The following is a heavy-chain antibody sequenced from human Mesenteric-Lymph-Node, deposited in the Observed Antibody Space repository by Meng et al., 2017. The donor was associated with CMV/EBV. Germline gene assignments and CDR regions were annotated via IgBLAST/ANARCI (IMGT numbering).Heavy chain of an antibody. D-gene: IGHD1-26*01. J-gene: IGHJ4*02. V-gene: IGHV3-23*01. Sequence: AFGSTFSSYAMAWVRHGHGKGLGLVSGISASGNRTSSSDSVKSRFTISRDNSKDTLYLEMNSLSAEDTALYYCAKDQIWEVPHYLHYWGQGTLVTVSS. CDR2: ISASGNRT. CDR1: GSTFSSYA. CDR3: AKDQIWEVPHYLHY.